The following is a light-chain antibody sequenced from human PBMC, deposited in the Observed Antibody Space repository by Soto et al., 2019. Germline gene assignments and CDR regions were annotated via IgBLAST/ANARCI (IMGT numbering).Light chain of an antibody. J-gene: IGLJ2*01. Sequence: QSALTQPASVSGSPGQSITISCTGTSSDVGSHNLVSWYQQYPGKAPKLMIYEGSKRPSGVSNRFSGSKSGNTASLTISGLQAEDEADYYCCSYAGSSTFVVFGGGTKVTVL. CDR2: EGS. CDR1: SSDVGSHNL. V-gene: IGLV2-23*03. CDR3: CSYAGSSTFVV.